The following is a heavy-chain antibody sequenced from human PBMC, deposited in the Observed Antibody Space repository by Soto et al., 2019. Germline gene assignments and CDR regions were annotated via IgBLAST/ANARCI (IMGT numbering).Heavy chain of an antibody. J-gene: IGHJ3*02. V-gene: IGHV1-69*06. CDR3: ARGNYYDSSGYYSMGAFDI. D-gene: IGHD3-22*01. CDR1: GGTFSSYA. CDR2: IIPIFGTA. Sequence: QVQLVQSGAEVKKPGSSVKVSCKASGGTFSSYAISWVRQAPGQGLEWMGGIIPIFGTANYAQKFQGRVTITVDKSTSTAYMERSSLRFDDTAVYYCARGNYYDSSGYYSMGAFDIWGPRDNGHRLF.